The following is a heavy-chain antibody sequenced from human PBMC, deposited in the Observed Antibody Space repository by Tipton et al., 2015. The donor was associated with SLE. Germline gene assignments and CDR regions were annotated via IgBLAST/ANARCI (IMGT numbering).Heavy chain of an antibody. D-gene: IGHD3-10*01. CDR1: GFTFDDYT. J-gene: IGHJ3*02. V-gene: IGHV3-43*01. CDR3: ARRGERGGDGLDI. CDR2: ISWDGGST. Sequence: SLRLSCAASGFTFDDYTMHWVRQAPGKGLEWVSLISWDGGSTYYADSVKGRFTISRDNSKNSLYLQMNSLRTEDTALYYCARRGERGGDGLDIWGQGTTVTVSS.